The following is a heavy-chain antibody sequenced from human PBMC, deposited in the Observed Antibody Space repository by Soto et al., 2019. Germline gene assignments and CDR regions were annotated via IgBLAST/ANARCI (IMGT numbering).Heavy chain of an antibody. Sequence: QLQLQESGSGLVKPSQTLSLTCVVSGGSISSGGYSWSWIRQPPGKGLEGIGYIYHSGSTYYNPSLKRRVNITVDSAENQFSLKLSSVTAADKAVYYCVRVPGPWGQGTLVTVSS. J-gene: IGHJ5*02. CDR3: VRVPGP. CDR2: IYHSGST. CDR1: GGSISSGGYS. V-gene: IGHV4-30-2*01.